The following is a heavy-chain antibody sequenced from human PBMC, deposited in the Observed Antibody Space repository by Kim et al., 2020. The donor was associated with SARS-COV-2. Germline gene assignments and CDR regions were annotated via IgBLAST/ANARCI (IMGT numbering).Heavy chain of an antibody. V-gene: IGHV1-18*01. CDR2: IGTDNGKT. D-gene: IGHD3-22*01. J-gene: IGHJ4*02. CDR1: GFTFSSYD. Sequence: SVKVACKAGGFTFSSYDFNWLRQAPGEGLEWMGRIGTDNGKTHFAQKFQDRITMTTDTSTGTVYLELRSLRSDDTAMYYCARDTLIIMASDYWGQGTQVTVSA. CDR3: ARDTLIIMASDY.